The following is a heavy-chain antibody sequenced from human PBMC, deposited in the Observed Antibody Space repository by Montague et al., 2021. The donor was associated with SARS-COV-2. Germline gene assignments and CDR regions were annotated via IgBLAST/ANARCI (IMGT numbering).Heavy chain of an antibody. CDR1: GFSLSTSGMC. V-gene: IGHV2-70*01. CDR3: ARIRFLEWLSPPGMGV. CDR2: IDWDDDK. D-gene: IGHD3-3*01. J-gene: IGHJ6*02. Sequence: ALVKPTQTLTLTCTFSGFSLSTSGMCVSWIRQPPGKALEWLALIDWDDDKYYSTSLKTRLTISKDTSKNQVVLTMTNMDPVDTATYYCARIRFLEWLSPPGMGVWGQGTTVTGAS.